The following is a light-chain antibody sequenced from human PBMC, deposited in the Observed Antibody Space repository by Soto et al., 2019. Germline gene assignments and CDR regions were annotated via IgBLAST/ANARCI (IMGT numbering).Light chain of an antibody. V-gene: IGLV2-23*01. CDR3: SSYLGSYNWV. CDR1: SSDVGTYDI. J-gene: IGLJ3*02. CDR2: EGR. Sequence: QSDLTQPASVSGSFGQWITISCSGNSSDVGTYDIVSWYQHHPGKAPKRIIYEGRKRPSGVSSRFSGSKSVNTASLTISGLQAEDEADYSCSSYLGSYNWVFGGGTKLTVL.